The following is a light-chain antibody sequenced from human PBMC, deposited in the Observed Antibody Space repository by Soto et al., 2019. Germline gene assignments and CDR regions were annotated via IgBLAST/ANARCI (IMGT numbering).Light chain of an antibody. V-gene: IGKV3-11*01. CDR3: PQRSNWPQPT. CDR2: DAS. CDR1: QTVSSY. Sequence: EIVLTPSPGTLALSPGERAPLSCRASQTVSSYLACYQQKPGQAPRXLIYDASNRATGIPARFSGSGSGTDFTFAISSLEPEDFAVYYWPQRSNWPQPTFGGGTKVDI. J-gene: IGKJ4*01.